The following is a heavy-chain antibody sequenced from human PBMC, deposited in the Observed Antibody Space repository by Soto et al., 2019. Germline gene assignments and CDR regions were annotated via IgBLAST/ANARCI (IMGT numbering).Heavy chain of an antibody. V-gene: IGHV4-4*02. CDR2: IYHSGNT. J-gene: IGHJ4*02. CDR3: ARASASSKLRGVVIN. CDR1: GASIITDNW. D-gene: IGHD3-10*01. Sequence: QVQLQESGPGLVKPSGTLSLTCALSGASIITDNWWSWFRQPPGMEMEWIGEIYHSGNTNFNPSVTSRVTISVDTSKNQFSLTVSSVTAADTAIYYCARASASSKLRGVVINWGQGTLFTVSS.